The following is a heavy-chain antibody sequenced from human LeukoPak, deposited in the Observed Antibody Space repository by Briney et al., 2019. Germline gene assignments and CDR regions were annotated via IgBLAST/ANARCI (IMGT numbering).Heavy chain of an antibody. CDR2: INPNSGGT. Sequence: ASVTVSFTASGYTFTGYYMHWVRQAPGQGLEWMGWINPNSGGTNYAQKFQGRVTMTRDTSISTAYMELSRLRSDDTAVYYCARGLAPGYSRTELGYWGQGTLVTVSS. D-gene: IGHD6-13*01. CDR1: GYTFTGYY. CDR3: ARGLAPGYSRTELGY. J-gene: IGHJ4*02. V-gene: IGHV1-2*02.